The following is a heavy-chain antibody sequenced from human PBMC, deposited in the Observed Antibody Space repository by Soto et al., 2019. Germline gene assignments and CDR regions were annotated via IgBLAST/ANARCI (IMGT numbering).Heavy chain of an antibody. V-gene: IGHV1-46*03. CDR1: GYTFTSYY. CDR2: INPSGGST. CDR3: ARGGRDDAFDI. J-gene: IGHJ3*02. Sequence: QVQLVQSGAEVKKPGASVKVSCKASGYTFTSYYMHWVRQAPGQGLEWMGIINPSGGSTSYAQKFQGXXTXTXXTSTSTAYMELSSLRSEDPAVDYCARGGRDDAFDIWGQGTMVTVSS.